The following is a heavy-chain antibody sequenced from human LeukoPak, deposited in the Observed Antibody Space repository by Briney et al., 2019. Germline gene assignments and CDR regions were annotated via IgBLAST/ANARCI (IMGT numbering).Heavy chain of an antibody. J-gene: IGHJ3*02. CDR3: ARLGLELQARNAFDI. Sequence: PSETLSLTCTVSGGSISSSSYYWGWIRQPPGKGLEWIGSIYYSGSTYYNPSLKSRVTISVDTSKNQFSLKLSSVTAADTAVYYCARLGLELQARNAFDIWGQGTMVTVSS. CDR2: IYYSGST. V-gene: IGHV4-39*01. D-gene: IGHD1-7*01. CDR1: GGSISSSSYY.